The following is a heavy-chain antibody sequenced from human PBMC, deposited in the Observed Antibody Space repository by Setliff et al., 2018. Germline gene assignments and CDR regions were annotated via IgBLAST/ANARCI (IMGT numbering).Heavy chain of an antibody. J-gene: IGHJ4*02. V-gene: IGHV1-2*02. CDR3: AREAKRNVVVVVAATPVY. Sequence: ASVKVSCKASGYTFTGYYMHWVRQAPGQGLEWMGWINPNSGGTSYAQKFQGRVTMTRVTSTSTVYMELSSLRSEDTAVYYCAREAKRNVVVVVAATPVYWGQGTLVTVSS. D-gene: IGHD2-15*01. CDR1: GYTFTGYY. CDR2: INPNSGGT.